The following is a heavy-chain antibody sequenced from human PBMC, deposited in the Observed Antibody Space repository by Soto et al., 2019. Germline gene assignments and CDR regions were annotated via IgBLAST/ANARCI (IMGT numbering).Heavy chain of an antibody. J-gene: IGHJ4*02. CDR1: GGTFSSYT. D-gene: IGHD4-17*01. CDR3: AREGSYGDYPVFDY. Sequence: QVQLVQSGAEVKKPGSSVKVSCKASGGTFSSYTISWVRQAPGQGLEWMGRIIPILGIANYAQKFQGRVTITADKSTSTAYMELSSLRSEDTAVYYCAREGSYGDYPVFDYWGQGPLVTVSS. V-gene: IGHV1-69*08. CDR2: IIPILGIA.